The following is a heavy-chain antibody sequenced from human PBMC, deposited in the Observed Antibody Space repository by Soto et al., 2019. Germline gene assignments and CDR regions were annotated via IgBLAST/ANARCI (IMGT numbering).Heavy chain of an antibody. CDR2: TDSNDNP. D-gene: IGHD3-22*01. Sequence: GGSLRPSCAASGFTVSSMYMSWVSQAPGKGLEWVSLTDSNDNPYYADSVKGRFTISRDNSRNTPIRHMSSLRAEDTAVYYCGRTHYDSSGYWVYWGPGTLVTVSS. V-gene: IGHV3-53*01. J-gene: IGHJ1*01. CDR1: GFTVSSMY. CDR3: GRTHYDSSGYWVY.